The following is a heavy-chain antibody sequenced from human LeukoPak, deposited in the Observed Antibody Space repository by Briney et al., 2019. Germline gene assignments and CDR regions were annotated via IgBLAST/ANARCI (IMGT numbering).Heavy chain of an antibody. Sequence: PGGSLRLSCAASGFTFSSYEMNWVRQAPGKGLEWVSYISGSGRTMSYADSVKGRFTISRDNAKNSLYLQMNSLRAEDTAVYYCARGHSSFDPWGQGTLVTVSS. J-gene: IGHJ5*02. CDR2: ISGSGRTM. V-gene: IGHV3-48*03. CDR1: GFTFSSYE. CDR3: ARGHSSFDP.